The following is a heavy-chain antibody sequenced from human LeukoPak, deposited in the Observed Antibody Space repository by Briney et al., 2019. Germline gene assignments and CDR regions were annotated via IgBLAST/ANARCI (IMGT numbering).Heavy chain of an antibody. Sequence: GGSLRLSCAASGFTFSSYGMHWVRQAPGKGLEWVAVISYDGSNNYYADPVKGRFTISRDNSKNTLYLQMNSLRAEDTAVYYCAKVDYYDSSGTDYWGQGTLVTVSS. CDR3: AKVDYYDSSGTDY. V-gene: IGHV3-30*18. J-gene: IGHJ4*02. CDR2: ISYDGSNN. D-gene: IGHD3-22*01. CDR1: GFTFSSYG.